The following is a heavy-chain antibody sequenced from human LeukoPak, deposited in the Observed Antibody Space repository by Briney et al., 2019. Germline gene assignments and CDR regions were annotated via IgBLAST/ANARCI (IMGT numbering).Heavy chain of an antibody. CDR2: IYSGGST. CDR3: ARGPGSGYYLTAFDI. D-gene: IGHD3-22*01. J-gene: IGHJ3*02. Sequence: GGSLRLSCAASGFTVSSNYMSWVRQAPGKGLEWVSVIYSGGSTYYADSVKGRFTISRDNSKNTLYLQMNSLRAEDTAVYYCARGPGSGYYLTAFDIWGQGTMVTVSS. CDR1: GFTVSSNY. V-gene: IGHV3-53*01.